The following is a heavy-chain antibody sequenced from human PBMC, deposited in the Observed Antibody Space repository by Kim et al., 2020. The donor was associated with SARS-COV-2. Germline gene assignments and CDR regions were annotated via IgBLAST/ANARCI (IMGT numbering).Heavy chain of an antibody. Sequence: PSLKSRVTISVDTSKSQFSLRLSSVTAADTAVYYCAGVGSKKYFDGVFHYWGQGILVTVSS. J-gene: IGHJ4*02. V-gene: IGHV4-59*01. CDR3: AGVGSKKYFDGVFHY. D-gene: IGHD3-9*01.